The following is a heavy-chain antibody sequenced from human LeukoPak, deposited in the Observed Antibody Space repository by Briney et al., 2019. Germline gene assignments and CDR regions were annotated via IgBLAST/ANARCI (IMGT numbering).Heavy chain of an antibody. CDR1: GGSISSYY. CDR3: ARSPSMVRGVIYWFDP. V-gene: IGHV4-59*01. CDR2: IYYSGST. J-gene: IGHJ5*02. D-gene: IGHD3-10*01. Sequence: SETLSLTCTVSGGSISSYYWSWIRQPPGKGVEWIGYIYYSGSTNYNPSLKSRVTISVDTSKNQFSLKLSSVTAADTAVYYCARSPSMVRGVIYWFDPWGQGTLVTVSS.